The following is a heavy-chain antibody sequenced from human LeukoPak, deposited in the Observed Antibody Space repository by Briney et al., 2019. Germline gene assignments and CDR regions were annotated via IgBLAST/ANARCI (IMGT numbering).Heavy chain of an antibody. J-gene: IGHJ4*02. D-gene: IGHD5-12*01. Sequence: PGGSLRLSCAASGFTFSSYWMHWVRQAPGKGLVWVSHINNDGSDTTYADSVRGRFTISRDNAKNTLYLQMNSLRAEDTAVYYCARAGPGGGYYYWGQGTLVVVSS. CDR2: INNDGSDT. V-gene: IGHV3-74*01. CDR1: GFTFSSYW. CDR3: ARAGPGGGYYY.